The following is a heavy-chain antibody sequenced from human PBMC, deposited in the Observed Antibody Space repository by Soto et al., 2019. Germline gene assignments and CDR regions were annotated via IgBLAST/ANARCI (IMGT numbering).Heavy chain of an antibody. Sequence: PGGSLRLSCAASGFTFSSYAMSWVRQAPGKGLEWVSAISGSGGSTYYADSVKGRFTTSRANSNNTLYLQMNSLRADDTAAYYCAKDLAPIRVPTYMDGWGKDTRFT. J-gene: IGHJ6*03. CDR1: GFTFSSYA. CDR2: ISGSGGST. CDR3: AKDLAPIRVPTYMDG. V-gene: IGHV3-23*01. D-gene: IGHD3-10*01.